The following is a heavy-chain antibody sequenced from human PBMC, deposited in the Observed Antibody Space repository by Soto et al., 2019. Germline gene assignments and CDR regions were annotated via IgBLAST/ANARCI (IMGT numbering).Heavy chain of an antibody. D-gene: IGHD3-22*01. J-gene: IGHJ4*02. CDR1: GYTFTSYG. Sequence: QVQLVQSGAEVKKPAASVKVSCKASGYTFTSYGISWVRQAPGQGLEWMGWISAYNGNTNYAQKLQGRVTMTTDTSTSTAYMELRSLRSDDTAVYYCARSERDSSGYLDQYYFDYWGQGTLVTVSS. CDR3: ARSERDSSGYLDQYYFDY. CDR2: ISAYNGNT. V-gene: IGHV1-18*01.